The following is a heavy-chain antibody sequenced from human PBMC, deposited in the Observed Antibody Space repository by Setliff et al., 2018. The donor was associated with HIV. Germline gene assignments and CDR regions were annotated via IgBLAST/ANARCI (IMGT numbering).Heavy chain of an antibody. D-gene: IGHD6-13*01. V-gene: IGHV1-18*04. CDR1: GYSFSSYG. CDR2: INVHNGDT. CDR3: ARGLPADGYAFDL. Sequence: GASVKVSCKAAGYSFSSYGITWVRHAPGQGLEWMGWINVHNGDTKFAQRFQDRLTMTTDISTTTAYMDLRSLRSDDTAVYYCARGLPADGYAFDLWGQGTMVTVSS. J-gene: IGHJ3*01.